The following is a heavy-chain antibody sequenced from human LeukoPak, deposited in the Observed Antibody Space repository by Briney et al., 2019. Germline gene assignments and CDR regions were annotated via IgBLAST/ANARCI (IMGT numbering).Heavy chain of an antibody. CDR3: ARENSTMVRGVIINWFDP. Sequence: GASVKVSCKASGYTFTGYYMHWVRQAPGQGLEWMGWINPNSGGTNYAQKLQGRVTMTRDTSISTAYMELSRLRSDDTAVYYCARENSTMVRGVIINWFDPWGQGTLVTVSS. CDR1: GYTFTGYY. V-gene: IGHV1-2*02. J-gene: IGHJ5*02. CDR2: INPNSGGT. D-gene: IGHD3-10*01.